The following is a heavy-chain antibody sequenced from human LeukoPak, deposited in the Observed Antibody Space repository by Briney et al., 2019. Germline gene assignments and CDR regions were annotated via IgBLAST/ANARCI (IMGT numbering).Heavy chain of an antibody. D-gene: IGHD3-10*01. CDR1: GYSFTSYW. CDR3: ARHQYYYGSGSYTLDY. J-gene: IGHJ4*02. Sequence: GESPKISCKGSGYSFTSYWIGWARQMPGKGLEWMGIIYPGDSDTRYSPSFQGQVTISADKSISTAYLQWSSLKASDTAMYYCARHQYYYGSGSYTLDYWGQGTLVTVSS. CDR2: IYPGDSDT. V-gene: IGHV5-51*01.